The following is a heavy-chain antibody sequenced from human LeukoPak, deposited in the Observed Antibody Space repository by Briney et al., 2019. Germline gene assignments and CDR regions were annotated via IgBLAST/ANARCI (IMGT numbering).Heavy chain of an antibody. D-gene: IGHD6-19*01. Sequence: GGSLGLSCAASGFTFSSYAMSWVRQAPGKGLEWVSAISGSGDSTYYADSVKGRFTISRDNSKNTLYLQMNSLRAEDTAVYYCAKISGSGGWYTWGQGTLVSVSS. V-gene: IGHV3-23*01. J-gene: IGHJ5*02. CDR3: AKISGSGGWYT. CDR2: ISGSGDST. CDR1: GFTFSSYA.